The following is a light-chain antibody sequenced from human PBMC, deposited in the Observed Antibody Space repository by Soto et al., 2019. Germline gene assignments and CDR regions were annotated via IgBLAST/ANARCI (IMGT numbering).Light chain of an antibody. CDR1: QSVGGN. V-gene: IGKV3-15*01. Sequence: IGVTKSPVALSVSKGERATLSCRASQSVGGNLAWYQQKPGQAPRLLIYRASTRASVIPARFSGSGSGTDFALTISFLEPEDFAVYYCQQSRHSPPIACGQWTRRQI. J-gene: IGKJ5*01. CDR3: QQSRHSPPIA. CDR2: RAS.